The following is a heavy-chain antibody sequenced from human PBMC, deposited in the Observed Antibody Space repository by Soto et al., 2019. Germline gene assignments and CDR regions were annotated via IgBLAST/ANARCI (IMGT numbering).Heavy chain of an antibody. CDR2: IYPGDSDT. CDR1: GYSFTSYW. D-gene: IGHD6-6*01. CDR3: ARRKYSSSFDAFDI. J-gene: IGHJ3*02. Sequence: GEALKISCKGSGYSFTSYWIGWVRQMPGKGLEWMGIIYPGDSDTRYSPSFQGQVTISADKSISTPYLQWSSLKASDTAMYYCARRKYSSSFDAFDISGKGTMVPVSS. V-gene: IGHV5-51*01.